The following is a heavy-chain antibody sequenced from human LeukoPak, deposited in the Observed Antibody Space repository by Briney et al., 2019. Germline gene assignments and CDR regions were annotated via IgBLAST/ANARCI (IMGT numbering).Heavy chain of an antibody. D-gene: IGHD3-3*01. CDR3: ARTPASAYFDFWSGPGCFDS. V-gene: IGHV2-5*01. Sequence: SGPTLMQPTGTLTLTYSLSGFSLNTSGGGVGWVRQPPGKALEWLTLIHWNGDTLNRPSLKSRLTITKVTSKNQVVLKMTNMDPVDTARYYCARTPASAYFDFWSGPGCFDSWGQGTLVTVSS. J-gene: IGHJ5*01. CDR1: GFSLNTSGGG. CDR2: IHWNGDT.